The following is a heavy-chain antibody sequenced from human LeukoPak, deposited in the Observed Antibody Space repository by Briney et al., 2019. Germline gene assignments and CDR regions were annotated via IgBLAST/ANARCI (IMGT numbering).Heavy chain of an antibody. J-gene: IGHJ4*02. CDR2: IWYDGSNK. D-gene: IGHD6-19*01. CDR3: ARDRSSGWYYFDY. CDR1: GFTFSSYS. Sequence: GGSLRLSCAASGFTFSSYSMNWVRQAPGKGLEWVAVIWYDGSNKYYADSVKGRFTISRDNSKNTLYLQMNSLRAEDTAVYYCARDRSSGWYYFDYWGQGTLVTVSS. V-gene: IGHV3-33*08.